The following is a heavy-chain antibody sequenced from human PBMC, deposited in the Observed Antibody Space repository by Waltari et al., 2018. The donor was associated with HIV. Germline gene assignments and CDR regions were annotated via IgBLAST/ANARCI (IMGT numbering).Heavy chain of an antibody. J-gene: IGHJ3*02. Sequence: LQLQESGPGVLKPSQTLSLTCTVSGASLGSSTYYWGWLRQPPGKGLEWLGTVYYDGQNYNPSLVSRLTILLHTSRNRLSLTLTSVSAADTAVYYCARHLRLTGTWNNPFDIWGRGTLVAVSS. CDR1: GASLGSSTYY. CDR2: VYYDGQ. CDR3: ARHLRLTGTWNNPFDI. V-gene: IGHV4-39*01. D-gene: IGHD1-1*01.